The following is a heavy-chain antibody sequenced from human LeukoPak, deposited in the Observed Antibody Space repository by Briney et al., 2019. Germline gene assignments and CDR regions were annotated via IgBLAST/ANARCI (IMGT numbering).Heavy chain of an antibody. CDR3: AKGLGRWLQFGVAFDI. V-gene: IGHV3-53*01. D-gene: IGHD5-24*01. CDR1: GFTFSNYW. Sequence: PGGSLRLSCAASGFTFSNYWMHWVRQIPGKGLEWVSIIYSGGSTFYADSVKGRFTISRDNSKNTLYLQMNSLRAEDTAVYYCAKGLGRWLQFGVAFDIWGQGTMVTVSS. CDR2: IYSGGST. J-gene: IGHJ3*02.